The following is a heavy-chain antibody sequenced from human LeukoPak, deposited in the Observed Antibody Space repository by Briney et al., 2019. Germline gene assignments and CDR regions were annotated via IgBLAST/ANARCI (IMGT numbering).Heavy chain of an antibody. CDR1: GYTFTSYG. D-gene: IGHD3-22*01. V-gene: IGHV1-18*01. Sequence: ASVKVSCKASGYTFTSYGISWVRQAPGQGLEWMGWISAYNGNTNYAQKLQGRGTMTTDTSTSTAYMELRSLRSDDTAVYYCARDSYYDSSGYYDYWGQGTLVTVSS. CDR3: ARDSYYDSSGYYDY. CDR2: ISAYNGNT. J-gene: IGHJ4*02.